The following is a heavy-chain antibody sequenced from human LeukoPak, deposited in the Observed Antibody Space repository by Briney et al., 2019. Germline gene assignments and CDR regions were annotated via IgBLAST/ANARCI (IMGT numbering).Heavy chain of an antibody. CDR2: IYYSGST. J-gene: IGHJ4*02. D-gene: IGHD3-10*01. CDR1: GGSISSGDYY. Sequence: PSETLSLTCTVSGGSISSGDYYWSWLRQPPGQGLEWIGYIYYSGSTYYNPSLKSRVTISVDTSKNQFSLKLSSVTAADTAVYYCARARYYGSVSYFDYWGQGTLVTVSS. CDR3: ARARYYGSVSYFDY. V-gene: IGHV4-30-4*01.